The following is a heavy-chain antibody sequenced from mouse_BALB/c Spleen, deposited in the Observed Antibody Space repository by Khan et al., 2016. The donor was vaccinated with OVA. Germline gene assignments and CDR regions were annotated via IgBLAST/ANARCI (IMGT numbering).Heavy chain of an antibody. CDR3: VRECAYYRSDGWFAY. J-gene: IGHJ3*01. CDR2: IIPSNDYT. CDR1: GYTFTTYT. Sequence: QVQLQQSGAELARPGASVKMSCKASGYTFTTYTIHWVKQRPGKGLEWIGYIIPSNDYTNYNQKFKDRATLTADKASSTAYMQMSSLTSEDSAVYYCVRECAYYRSDGWFAYWGHGTLVTVSA. V-gene: IGHV1-4*01. D-gene: IGHD2-14*01.